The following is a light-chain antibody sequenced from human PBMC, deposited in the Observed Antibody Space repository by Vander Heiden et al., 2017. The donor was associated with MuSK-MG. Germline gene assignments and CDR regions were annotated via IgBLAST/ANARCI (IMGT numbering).Light chain of an antibody. V-gene: IGLV2-14*01. J-gene: IGLJ2*01. Sequence: QSGLTHPASVSGSPGPSITISRTGTSSDVGGYHYVSWYQQHQGKAPKVMIDDVSNRPSGVSKRFSGSKSSNTATLTISGLQTEDEADYYCISYTSSSTLVFGGGTKLTVL. CDR2: DVS. CDR1: SSDVGGYHY. CDR3: ISYTSSSTLV.